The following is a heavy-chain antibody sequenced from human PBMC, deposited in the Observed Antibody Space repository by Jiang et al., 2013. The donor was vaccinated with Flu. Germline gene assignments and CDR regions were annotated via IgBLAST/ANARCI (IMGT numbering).Heavy chain of an antibody. J-gene: IGHJ6*02. Sequence: ASGFTFSDYYMSWIRQAPGKGLEWVSYISSSGSTIYYADSVKGRFTISRDNAKNSLYLQMNSLRAEDTAVYYCARDSGSYRSPFFYYYYGMDVWGQGTTVTVSS. CDR2: ISSSGSTI. CDR1: GFTFSDYY. CDR3: ARDSGSYRSPFFYYYYGMDV. V-gene: IGHV3-11*01. D-gene: IGHD1-26*01.